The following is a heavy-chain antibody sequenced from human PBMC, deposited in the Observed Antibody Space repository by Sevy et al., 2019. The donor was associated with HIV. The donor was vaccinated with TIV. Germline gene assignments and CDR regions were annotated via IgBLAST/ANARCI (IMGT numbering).Heavy chain of an antibody. D-gene: IGHD4-4*01. J-gene: IGHJ6*02. CDR3: ARLTTQPTSDLYGMDV. Sequence: ASVKVSCKASGYIFTDYYIHWVRQAPGQGLEWMAWINSDCGVTNYAQRFQGAVTVTRDTSLSTAYLELSRLKSNDTAIYYCARLTTQPTSDLYGMDVWGQGTRVTVSS. V-gene: IGHV1-2*02. CDR2: INSDCGVT. CDR1: GYIFTDYY.